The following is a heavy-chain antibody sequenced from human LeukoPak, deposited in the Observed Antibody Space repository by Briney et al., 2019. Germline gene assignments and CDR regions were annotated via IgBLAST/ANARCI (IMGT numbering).Heavy chain of an antibody. V-gene: IGHV3-72*01. CDR2: IRNKVNSYTT. D-gene: IGHD6-25*01. CDR1: GFTSSDHY. CDR3: ASSNSNGLSLFDY. J-gene: IGHJ4*02. Sequence: PGGSLRLSCVVSGFTSSDHYIDWACQAPGKGLEWVGRIRNKVNSYTTKYAASVKDRFTISRDDSKNSVWLPMNSLKTEDSAVYYCASSNSNGLSLFDYWGQGTLVTVSS.